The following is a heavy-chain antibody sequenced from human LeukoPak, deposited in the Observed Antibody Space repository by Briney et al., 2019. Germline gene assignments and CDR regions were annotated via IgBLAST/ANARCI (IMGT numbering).Heavy chain of an antibody. CDR1: GYTFTGYY. CDR2: INPNSGGT. J-gene: IGHJ4*02. CDR3: ARSRGLELLRFDY. D-gene: IGHD1-7*01. V-gene: IGHV1-2*02. Sequence: ASVKVSCKASGYTFTGYYMHWVRQAPGQGLEWMGWINPNSGGTNYAQKFQGRVTMTRHTSISTAYMELSRLRSDDTAVYYCARSRGLELLRFDYWGQGTLVTVSS.